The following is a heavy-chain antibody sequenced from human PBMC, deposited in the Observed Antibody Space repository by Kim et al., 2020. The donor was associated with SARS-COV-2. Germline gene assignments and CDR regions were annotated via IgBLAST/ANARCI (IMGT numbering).Heavy chain of an antibody. J-gene: IGHJ4*02. CDR3: AKMTSLMVRGVIYYFDY. D-gene: IGHD3-10*01. CDR2: ISGSGGST. V-gene: IGHV3-23*01. Sequence: GGSLRLSCAASGFTFSSYAMSWVRQAPGKGLEWVSAISGSGGSTYYADSVKGRFTISRDNSKNTLYLQMNSLRAEDTAVYYCAKMTSLMVRGVIYYFDYWGQGTLVTVSS. CDR1: GFTFSSYA.